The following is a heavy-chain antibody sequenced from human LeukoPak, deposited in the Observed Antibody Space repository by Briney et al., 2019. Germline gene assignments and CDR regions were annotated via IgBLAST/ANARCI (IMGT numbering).Heavy chain of an antibody. V-gene: IGHV3-30*02. CDR2: IRYDGSNK. CDR1: GFIFSSFG. CDR3: AKDRGDYTNWFDP. D-gene: IGHD4-17*01. J-gene: IGHJ5*02. Sequence: GGSLRLSCAASGFIFSSFGMHWVRQAPGKGLEWVAFIRYDGSNKYYADSVKGRFTISRDNSKNTLYLQMNSPRSEDTAIYYCAKDRGDYTNWFDPWGQGTLVTVSS.